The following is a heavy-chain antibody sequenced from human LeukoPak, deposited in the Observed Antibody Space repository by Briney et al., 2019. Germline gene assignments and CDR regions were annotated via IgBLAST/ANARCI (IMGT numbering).Heavy chain of an antibody. V-gene: IGHV5-51*01. CDR2: VYPGDSDT. J-gene: IGHJ3*02. D-gene: IGHD5-18*01. Sequence: GGSLKISCKCSGYSFTSYLTAWVRHMPPKGLDWMGMVYPGDSDTTYTTSFSGQVTISADKSLSTAYLQWCGLKASHTGTYSRARHGRRGYSYGHRHYAFDIWGQGTMVTVSS. CDR3: ARHGRRGYSYGHRHYAFDI. CDR1: GYSFTSYL.